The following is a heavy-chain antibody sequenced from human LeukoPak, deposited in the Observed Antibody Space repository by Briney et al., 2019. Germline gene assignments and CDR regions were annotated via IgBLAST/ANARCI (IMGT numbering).Heavy chain of an antibody. Sequence: PGGSLRLSCAASGFTFSNAWMSWVRQAPGKGLEWVGRIKSKTDGGTTDYAAPVKGRFTISRDDSKNTPYLQMNSLKTEDTAVYYCTTAVGSSGWYSGFDYWGQGTLVTVSS. CDR2: IKSKTDGGTT. D-gene: IGHD6-19*01. CDR1: GFTFSNAW. V-gene: IGHV3-15*01. J-gene: IGHJ4*02. CDR3: TTAVGSSGWYSGFDY.